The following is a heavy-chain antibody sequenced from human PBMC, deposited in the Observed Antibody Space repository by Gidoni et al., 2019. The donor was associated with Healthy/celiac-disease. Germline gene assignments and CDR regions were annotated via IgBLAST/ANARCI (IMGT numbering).Heavy chain of an antibody. Sequence: EVQLVESGGGLVQPGGSLSLSCAASGFTFSSYAMHWVRQAPGKGLEYVSAISSNGGSTYYANSVKGRFTISRDNSKNTLYLQMGSLRAEDMAVYYCARGEISGSAYYGMDVWGQGTTVTVSS. V-gene: IGHV3-64*01. D-gene: IGHD1-26*01. CDR2: ISSNGGST. J-gene: IGHJ6*02. CDR1: GFTFSSYA. CDR3: ARGEISGSAYYGMDV.